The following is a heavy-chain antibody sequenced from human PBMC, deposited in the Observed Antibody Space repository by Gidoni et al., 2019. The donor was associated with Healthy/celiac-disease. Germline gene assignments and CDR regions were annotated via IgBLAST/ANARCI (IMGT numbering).Heavy chain of an antibody. Sequence: EVQLVESGGGLVQPGGSLRLSCAASGFTFSSYEMNWVRQAPGKGLEWVSYISSSGSTIYYADSVKGRFTISRDNAKNSLYLQMNSLRAEDTAVYYCARTDSDGGMDYWGQGTLVTVSS. V-gene: IGHV3-48*03. J-gene: IGHJ4*02. CDR2: ISSSGSTI. CDR1: GFTFSSYE. CDR3: ARTDSDGGMDY. D-gene: IGHD3-16*01.